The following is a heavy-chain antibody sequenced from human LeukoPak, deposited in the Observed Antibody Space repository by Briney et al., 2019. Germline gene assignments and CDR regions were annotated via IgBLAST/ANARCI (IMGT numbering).Heavy chain of an antibody. CDR1: GRPINISSYH. V-gene: IGHV4-39*01. CDR2: IYYSGST. CDR3: ARQSYSGSYWPIDY. Sequence: PSDTLSLTCTVSGRPINISSYHWGWVRQPPGRGLEWNESIYYSGSTYYNTSLKSRLTISVDTSKNQFDLKLSSVTAADTAVYYCARQSYSGSYWPIDYWGQGTLVTVSS. D-gene: IGHD1-26*01. J-gene: IGHJ4*02.